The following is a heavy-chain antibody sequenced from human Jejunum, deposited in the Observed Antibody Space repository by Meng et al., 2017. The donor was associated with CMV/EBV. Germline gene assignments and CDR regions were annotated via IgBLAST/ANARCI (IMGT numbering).Heavy chain of an antibody. CDR2: IKSKTDGGTT. Sequence: SGFTFNNAWMSWVRQAPGKGLEWVGRIKSKTDGGTTDYAAPVKGRFTISRDDSKNTLYLQMNSLKTEDTAVYYCARGTIAAELFDYWGQGTLVTVSS. CDR3: ARGTIAAELFDY. J-gene: IGHJ4*02. CDR1: GFTFNNAW. D-gene: IGHD6-6*01. V-gene: IGHV3-15*01.